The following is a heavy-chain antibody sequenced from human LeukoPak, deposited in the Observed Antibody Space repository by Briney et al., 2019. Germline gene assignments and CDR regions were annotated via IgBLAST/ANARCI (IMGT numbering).Heavy chain of an antibody. Sequence: PGGSLRLSCAASGFSFSSYWMHWVRQTPGGGLMWVARIDNDGRSARSASYAASVKGRFTISRDNAKNPLFLQMNSLRAEDTALYYCARGSYGDYEYWGQGTLVTVSS. V-gene: IGHV3-74*01. CDR2: IDNDGRSARSA. J-gene: IGHJ4*02. CDR3: ARGSYGDYEY. D-gene: IGHD4-17*01. CDR1: GFSFSSYW.